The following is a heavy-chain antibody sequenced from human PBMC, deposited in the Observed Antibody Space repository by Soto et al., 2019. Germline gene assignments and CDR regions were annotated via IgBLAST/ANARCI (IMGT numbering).Heavy chain of an antibody. CDR1: SYY. CDR2: IDPSDSYT. D-gene: IGHD2-2*01. Sequence: SYYCSWIRQPPGKGLEWMGRIDPSDSYTNYSPSFQGHVTISADKSISTAYLQWSSLKASDTAMYYCASHLTSAWFDPWGQGTLVTVS. V-gene: IGHV5-10-1*01. J-gene: IGHJ5*02. CDR3: ASHLTSAWFDP.